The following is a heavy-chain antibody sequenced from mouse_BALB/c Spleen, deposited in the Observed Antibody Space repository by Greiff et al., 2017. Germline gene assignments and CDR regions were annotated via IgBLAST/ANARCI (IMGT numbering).Heavy chain of an antibody. J-gene: IGHJ1*01. CDR1: GFAFSSYD. Sequence: EVKLVESGGGLVKPGGSLKLSCAASGFAFSSYDMSWVRQTPEKRLEWVAYISSGGGSTYYPDTVKGRFTISRDNAKNTLYLQMSSLKSEDTAMYYCARYRYDVNWYFDVWGAGTTVTVSS. V-gene: IGHV5-12-1*01. D-gene: IGHD2-14*01. CDR3: ARYRYDVNWYFDV. CDR2: ISSGGGST.